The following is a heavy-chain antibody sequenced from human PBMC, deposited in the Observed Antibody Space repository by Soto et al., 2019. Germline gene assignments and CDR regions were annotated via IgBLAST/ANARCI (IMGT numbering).Heavy chain of an antibody. CDR1: GYTFTSYG. J-gene: IGHJ4*02. D-gene: IGHD2-2*01. CDR3: ARVCGYTPNNRQRSIGYCSSTSCPDY. CDR2: ISAYNGNT. Sequence: ASVKVSCKASGYTFTSYGISWVRQAPGQGLEWMGWISAYNGNTNYAQKLQGRVTMTTDTSTRTAYMELRSLRSDDTAVYYCARVCGYTPNNRQRSIGYCSSTSCPDYWGQGTLVTVSS. V-gene: IGHV1-18*01.